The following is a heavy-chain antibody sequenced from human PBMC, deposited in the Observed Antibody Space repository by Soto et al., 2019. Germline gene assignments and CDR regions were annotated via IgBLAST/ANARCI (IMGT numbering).Heavy chain of an antibody. CDR2: IYPGDSDT. CDR3: ARAPPGRDGYNRFDF. V-gene: IGHV5-51*01. D-gene: IGHD5-12*01. CDR1: GYTFSDYW. Sequence: GESLKISCKGSGYTFSDYWIAWVRQMPGKGLEWMGIIYPGDSDTRYRPSFPGQVTISADKSISTAYLQWSSLKASDTAIYYCARAPPGRDGYNRFDFWGQGTLVTVSS. J-gene: IGHJ4*02.